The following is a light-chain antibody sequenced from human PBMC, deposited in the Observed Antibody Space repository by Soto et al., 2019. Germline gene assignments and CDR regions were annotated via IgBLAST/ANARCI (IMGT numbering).Light chain of an antibody. Sequence: DIVVTQSPATLSASPGERVTLSCRASQFVSSRLAWYQQRPGQVPRLLIYDTSTRAPGISARFSGSGSGTDFTLTISRLEPEDFAAYYCHQYGSSPWTFGQGTKVDIK. CDR3: HQYGSSPWT. CDR2: DTS. J-gene: IGKJ1*01. V-gene: IGKV3-20*01. CDR1: QFVSSR.